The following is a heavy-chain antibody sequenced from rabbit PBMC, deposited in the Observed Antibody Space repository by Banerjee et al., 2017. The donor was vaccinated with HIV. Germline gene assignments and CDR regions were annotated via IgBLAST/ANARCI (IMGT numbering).Heavy chain of an antibody. CDR3: ARHRDGDTAWTYDL. Sequence: QEQLEESGGDLVKPEGSLTLTCTASGFSFSSYYMCWVRQAPGKGLEWIGCINISDGRTYYASWVNGRFTCSKTSSTTVTLQMTSLTAADTATYFCARHRDGDTAWTYDLWGPGTLVTVS. V-gene: IGHV1S45*01. D-gene: IGHD2-1*01. CDR2: INISDGRT. J-gene: IGHJ6*01. CDR1: GFSFSSYY.